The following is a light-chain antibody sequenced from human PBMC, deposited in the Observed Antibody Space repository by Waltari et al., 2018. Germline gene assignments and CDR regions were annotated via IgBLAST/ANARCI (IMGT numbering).Light chain of an antibody. CDR1: QSVGRY. J-gene: IGKJ1*01. CDR3: QKYVNLPAT. CDR2: DAS. V-gene: IGKV3-20*01. Sequence: IVLTQSPGTLSLSPGERATLSCRASQSVGRYLAWYQQKPGQAPRLRIYDASTRATGIPDRFSGSGSGTDFSLTISRLESEDFAVYYCQKYVNLPATFGQGTKVEIK.